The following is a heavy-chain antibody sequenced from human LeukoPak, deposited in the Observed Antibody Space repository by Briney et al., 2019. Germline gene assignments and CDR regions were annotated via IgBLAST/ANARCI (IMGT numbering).Heavy chain of an antibody. J-gene: IGHJ4*02. CDR1: GGSFSSYY. Sequence: SGTLSLTCAIYGGSFSSYYWNWIRQPPGKGLEWIGEINHSGSTNYNPSLKSRLSISVDTSKNQVSLKLTSVTAADTAVYYCARTMDLGIDCTNGVCYSGHFDYWGQGTLVTVSS. V-gene: IGHV4-34*01. CDR3: ARTMDLGIDCTNGVCYSGHFDY. D-gene: IGHD2-8*01. CDR2: INHSGST.